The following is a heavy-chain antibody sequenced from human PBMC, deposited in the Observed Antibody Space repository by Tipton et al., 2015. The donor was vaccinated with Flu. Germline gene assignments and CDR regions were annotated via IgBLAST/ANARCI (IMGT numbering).Heavy chain of an antibody. J-gene: IGHJ4*02. V-gene: IGHV4-30-2*01. D-gene: IGHD2-21*01. CDR2: IYHSGST. CDR1: GGPISSGGYS. Sequence: LRLSCAVSGGPISSGGYSWNWIRQPPGKGLEWIGYIYHSGSTYYNPSLKSRVTISVDRSKNQFSLKLSSVTAADTAVYYCARARPTIRMAVDYFDYWGQGTLVTVSS. CDR3: ARARPTIRMAVDYFDY.